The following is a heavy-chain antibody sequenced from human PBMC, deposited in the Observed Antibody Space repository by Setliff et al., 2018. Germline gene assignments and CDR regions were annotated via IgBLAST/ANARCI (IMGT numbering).Heavy chain of an antibody. CDR3: ARDPDTSSKVDV. J-gene: IGHJ2*01. CDR2: IFRSSGST. Sequence: PGGSLRLSCVASGFTFSNNAMTWIRQAPGKGLEWVAHIFRSSGSTYYADSVKGRFTISRDNAENSLYLQMNSLNADDTAVYYCARDPDTSSKVDVWGRGTLVTVSS. V-gene: IGHV3-11*01. D-gene: IGHD5-18*01. CDR1: GFTFSNNA.